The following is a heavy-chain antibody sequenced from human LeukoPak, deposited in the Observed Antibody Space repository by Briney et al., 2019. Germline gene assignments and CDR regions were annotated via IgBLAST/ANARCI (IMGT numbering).Heavy chain of an antibody. V-gene: IGHV3-9*01. D-gene: IGHD5-12*01. Sequence: GGSLRLSCAVSGFTFDDYAMHWVRQVSGKGLEWVAGISWNSDTRGYVDSVKGRFTISRDNARNSLYLQMNSLRAEDTALYFTNGGGDSGYGNFDYWGQGTLVTVSS. CDR3: NGGGDSGYGNFDY. CDR2: ISWNSDTR. CDR1: GFTFDDYA. J-gene: IGHJ4*02.